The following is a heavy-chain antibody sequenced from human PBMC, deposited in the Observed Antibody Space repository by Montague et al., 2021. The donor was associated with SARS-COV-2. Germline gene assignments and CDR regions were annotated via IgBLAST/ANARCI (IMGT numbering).Heavy chain of an antibody. V-gene: IGHV3-74*01. Sequence: SLRLSCAASGFTLSSYWMYWVRQAPGKGLVWISRIHYDGSNTNYADSVKGRSTISRDTAKNTHYLQMNSLRAEDTAVYYCARAYYTGLYPFDYWGQGTLVTVSS. J-gene: IGHJ4*02. CDR2: IHYDGSNT. CDR3: ARAYYTGLYPFDY. D-gene: IGHD2-8*02. CDR1: GFTLSSYW.